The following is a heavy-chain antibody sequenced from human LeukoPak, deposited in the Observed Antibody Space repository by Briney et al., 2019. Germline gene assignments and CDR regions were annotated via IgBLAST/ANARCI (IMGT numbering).Heavy chain of an antibody. Sequence: GGSLRLSCAASGFTFDDYAMHWVRQGPEKGLVWVSRINSDGSGTRYADSVKGRFTISRDNAKNTLYLQMNSLRAEDTAVYYCARSSNCVDYWGQGTLVTVSS. CDR1: GFTFDDYA. CDR3: ARSSNCVDY. D-gene: IGHD4-11*01. V-gene: IGHV3-74*01. J-gene: IGHJ4*02. CDR2: INSDGSGT.